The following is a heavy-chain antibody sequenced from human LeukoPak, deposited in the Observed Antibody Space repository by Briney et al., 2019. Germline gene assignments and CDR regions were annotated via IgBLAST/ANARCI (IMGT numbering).Heavy chain of an antibody. D-gene: IGHD1-26*01. J-gene: IGHJ4*02. V-gene: IGHV3-23*01. CDR1: GFTFSGHA. CDR3: AKVLSGSQDY. CDR2: ITGGAENT. Sequence: GESLRLSCAASGFTFSGHAMSWVRQAPGKGLNWLSTITGGAENTYYADSVKGRLTISRDNSKNTVYLQMDSLRVEDTAVYYCAKVLSGSQDYWGQGTLVTVFS.